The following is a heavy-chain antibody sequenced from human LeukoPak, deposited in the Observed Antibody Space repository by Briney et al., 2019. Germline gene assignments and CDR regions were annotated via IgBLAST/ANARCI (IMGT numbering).Heavy chain of an antibody. V-gene: IGHV1-69*01. Sequence: SVKVSCKASGGTFSSYAISWVRQAPGQGLEWMGGIIPIFGTANYAQKFQGRVTITADESTSTAYMELSSLRSEDTAVYYCARVTGTTPNSFDYWGQGALVTVSS. J-gene: IGHJ4*02. CDR3: ARVTGTTPNSFDY. CDR2: IIPIFGTA. CDR1: GGTFSSYA. D-gene: IGHD1-7*01.